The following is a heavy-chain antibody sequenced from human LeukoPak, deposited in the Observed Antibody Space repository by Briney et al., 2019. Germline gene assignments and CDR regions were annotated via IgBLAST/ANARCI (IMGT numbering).Heavy chain of an antibody. J-gene: IGHJ4*02. D-gene: IGHD6-19*01. Sequence: SQTLSLTCAISGDSVSSIDGAWNWIRQSPSRGLEWLGRTYYRSKWYDEYAVSMRGRITINPDTSMNQFSLHLLSVTPEDTAVYYCARDLGNTGWYTFDYWGQGTLVTVSS. V-gene: IGHV6-1*01. CDR1: GDSVSSIDGA. CDR3: ARDLGNTGWYTFDY. CDR2: TYYRSKWYD.